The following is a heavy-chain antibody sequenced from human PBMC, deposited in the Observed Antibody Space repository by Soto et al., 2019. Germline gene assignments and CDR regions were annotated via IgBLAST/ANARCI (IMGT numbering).Heavy chain of an antibody. J-gene: IGHJ5*02. CDR3: AHRDIIAAAGKTQTWFDP. Sequence: QITLKESGPTLVKPTQTLTLTCTFSGFSLSTSGVGVGWIRQPPGKALEWLALIYWDDDKRYSPSLKSRLTITKDTSKNQVVLTMTNMDPVDTATYYCAHRDIIAAAGKTQTWFDPWGQGTLVTVSS. D-gene: IGHD6-13*01. CDR1: GFSLSTSGVG. V-gene: IGHV2-5*02. CDR2: IYWDDDK.